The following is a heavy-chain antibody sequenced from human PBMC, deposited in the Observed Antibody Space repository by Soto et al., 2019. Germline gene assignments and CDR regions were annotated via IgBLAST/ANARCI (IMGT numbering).Heavy chain of an antibody. D-gene: IGHD5-18*01. CDR1: GYTFTSNV. V-gene: IGHV1-8*01. CDR3: ARSRVDTAMAPGMDA. CDR2: MNPNTGNT. Sequence: ASVKVSCKASGYTFTSNVVNWVRHAAGQGLEWMGWMNPNTGNTGYAQKFQGRVTMTRDTSISTAYMELSRLSSEDTAVYYCARSRVDTAMAPGMDAWGQGTTLTMSS. J-gene: IGHJ6*02.